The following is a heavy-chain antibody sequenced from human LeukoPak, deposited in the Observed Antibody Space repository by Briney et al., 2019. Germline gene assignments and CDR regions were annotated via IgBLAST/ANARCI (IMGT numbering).Heavy chain of an antibody. J-gene: IGHJ4*02. CDR3: ARHFWGDFRMSAAGYVDY. D-gene: IGHD6-13*01. CDR1: GGSISSYY. Sequence: SEPLSLTCTVSGGSISSYYWSWIRQPPGKGLEWFGYIYYSGSTNYNPSLKSRVTISVDTSKNQFSLKLSSVPAADTAVYYCARHFWGDFRMSAAGYVDYWGEGTLVTVST. V-gene: IGHV4-59*08. CDR2: IYYSGST.